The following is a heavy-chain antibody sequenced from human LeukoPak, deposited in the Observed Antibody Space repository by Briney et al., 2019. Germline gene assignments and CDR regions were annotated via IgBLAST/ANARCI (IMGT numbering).Heavy chain of an antibody. D-gene: IGHD1-26*01. CDR3: ARAESKGFIVGAPVPIFDY. CDR2: ISSNGGST. V-gene: IGHV3-64*01. J-gene: IGHJ4*02. Sequence: GGSLRLSCAASGFTFSSYAMHWVRQAPGKGLEYVSAISSNGGSTYYANSVKGRFTISRDNSKNTLYLQMGSLRAEDMAVYYCARAESKGFIVGAPVPIFDYWGQGTLVTVSS. CDR1: GFTFSSYA.